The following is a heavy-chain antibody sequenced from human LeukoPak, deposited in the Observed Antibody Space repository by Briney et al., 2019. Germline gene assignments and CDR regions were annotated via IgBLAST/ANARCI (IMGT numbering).Heavy chain of an antibody. Sequence: GGSLRLSCAASGFTFSSYAVHWVRQAPGQGLEWVAVISYDGTNKYYADSVKGRFTISRDSSKNTLYLQMNSLRAEDTAVYYCARDGYGLDTPMVSTIFDYWGQGSLVTVSS. CDR2: ISYDGTNK. J-gene: IGHJ4*02. CDR1: GFTFSSYA. CDR3: ARDGYGLDTPMVSTIFDY. V-gene: IGHV3-30-3*01. D-gene: IGHD5-18*01.